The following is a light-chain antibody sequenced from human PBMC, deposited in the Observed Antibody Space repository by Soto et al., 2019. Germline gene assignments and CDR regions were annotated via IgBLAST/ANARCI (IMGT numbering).Light chain of an antibody. CDR2: GSS. Sequence: DIQMTQSPSSLSASVGDRVTITCRASQAISNDLAWYQQKPGRAPKRLIYGSSSLQSEVPSRFSGRGSGTEFTLTSSRLQPEDFATYYCLQHNVFPRTFGQGTKVEIK. CDR3: LQHNVFPRT. V-gene: IGKV1-17*01. CDR1: QAISND. J-gene: IGKJ1*01.